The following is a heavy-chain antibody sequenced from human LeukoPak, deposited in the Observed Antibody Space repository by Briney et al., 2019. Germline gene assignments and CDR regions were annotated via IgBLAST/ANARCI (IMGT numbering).Heavy chain of an antibody. CDR3: AKNSGEGYCSSTSCTDFDY. V-gene: IGHV3-23*01. J-gene: IGHJ4*02. D-gene: IGHD2-2*01. CDR2: ISGSGGST. Sequence: PGGSLRLSCAASGFTFSSYAMSWVRQAPGKGLEWVSAISGSGGSTYYADSVKGRFTISRDNSKDTLYLQMNSLRAEDTAVYYCAKNSGEGYCSSTSCTDFDYWGQGTLVTVSS. CDR1: GFTFSSYA.